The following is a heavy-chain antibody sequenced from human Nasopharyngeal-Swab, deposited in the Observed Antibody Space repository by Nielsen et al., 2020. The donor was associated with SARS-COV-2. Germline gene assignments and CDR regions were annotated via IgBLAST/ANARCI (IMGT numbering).Heavy chain of an antibody. Sequence: WVRQAPGQGLEWMGIINPSGGSTSYAQKFQGRVTMTRDTSTSTVYMELSSLRSEDTAVYYCAREWIQLWPDAFDIWGQGTMVNVSS. CDR2: INPSGGST. J-gene: IGHJ3*02. CDR3: AREWIQLWPDAFDI. V-gene: IGHV1-46*01. D-gene: IGHD5-18*01.